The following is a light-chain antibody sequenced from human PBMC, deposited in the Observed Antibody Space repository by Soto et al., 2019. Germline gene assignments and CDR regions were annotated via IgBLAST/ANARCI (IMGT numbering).Light chain of an antibody. CDR1: QPISSR. CDR3: QQYDSYLFT. CDR2: DAS. V-gene: IGKV1-5*01. Sequence: DIQMTQSPSTLSASVGDRVAITCRASQPISSRLAWYQHKPGKAPKLLIYDASSLEGGVPARFSGSGTGTQFTLTISSLQPDDFATYYCQQYDSYLFTFGPGTRVDLK. J-gene: IGKJ3*01.